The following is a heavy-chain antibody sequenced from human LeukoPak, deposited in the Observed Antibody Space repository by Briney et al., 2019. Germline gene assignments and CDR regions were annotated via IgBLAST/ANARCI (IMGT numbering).Heavy chain of an antibody. CDR2: INSSGGST. J-gene: IGHJ4*02. CDR3: ARFTVHRRLTVAGQFGLDY. V-gene: IGHV1-46*01. D-gene: IGHD6-19*01. CDR1: GYIFTSYN. Sequence: ASVKVSCKASGYIFTSYNMYWVRQAPGQGLEWMGIINSSGGSTNYAQKFQGRVTMTRDTSTSTVYVELSSLRSEDTAAYYCARFTVHRRLTVAGQFGLDYWGQGTLVTVSS.